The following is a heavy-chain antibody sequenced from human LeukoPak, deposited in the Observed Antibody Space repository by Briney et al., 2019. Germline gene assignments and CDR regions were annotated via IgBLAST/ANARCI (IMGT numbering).Heavy chain of an antibody. Sequence: SETLSLTCTVSGGSISSYYWSWIRQPPGKGLEWIGYIYYSGSTNYNPSLKSRVTISVDTSKNQFSLKLSSVTAADTAVYYCARDPGSGWYRWFDPWGQGTLVTVSS. J-gene: IGHJ5*02. CDR1: GGSISSYY. V-gene: IGHV4-59*01. CDR3: ARDPGSGWYRWFDP. CDR2: IYYSGST. D-gene: IGHD6-19*01.